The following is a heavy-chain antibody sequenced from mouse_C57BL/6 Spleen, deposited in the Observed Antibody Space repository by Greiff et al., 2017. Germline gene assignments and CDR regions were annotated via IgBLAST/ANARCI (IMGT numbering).Heavy chain of an antibody. CDR2: IDPSDSYT. Sequence: QVQLQQPGAELVKPGASVKLSCKASGYTFTSYWMQWVKQRPGQGLEWIGEIDPSDSYTNENQKFKGKATLTVDTSSSTAYMQLSSLTSEDSAVYYCASANWDVPFAYWGQGTLVTVSA. CDR3: ASANWDVPFAY. J-gene: IGHJ3*01. CDR1: GYTFTSYW. D-gene: IGHD4-1*01. V-gene: IGHV1-50*01.